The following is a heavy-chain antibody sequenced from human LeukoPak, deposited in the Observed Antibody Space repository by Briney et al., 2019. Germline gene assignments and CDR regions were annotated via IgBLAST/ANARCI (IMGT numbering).Heavy chain of an antibody. CDR1: GFTFSSYG. J-gene: IGHJ4*01. V-gene: IGHV3-30*03. CDR2: ISSDGNTK. CDR3: ARDRYRFHNYGDFDF. Sequence: GGSLRLSCAASGFTFSSYGMHWVRQAPGKGLEWVALISSDGNTKYYADSLKGRFTISRDNSMNTVFLEMKRLTTDDMAVYFCARDRYRFHNYGDFDFWGRGTLVTVSP. D-gene: IGHD5-18*01.